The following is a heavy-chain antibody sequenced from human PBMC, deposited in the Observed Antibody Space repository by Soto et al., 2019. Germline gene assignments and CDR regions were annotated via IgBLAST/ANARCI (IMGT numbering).Heavy chain of an antibody. CDR2: MSRSSGNT. D-gene: IGHD3-10*01. V-gene: IGHV1-8*01. J-gene: IGHJ6*02. Sequence: QVQLAQSGAEVKKPGASVKVSCKASGYTFTTYEINWVRLVRAQGLVLMGWMSRSSGNTRYVDKLRGRVPLTSRTSATTAYMALSRLRSEDTAVYFSARVGRQLFGDHGMDVWGPGLTVTVSS. CDR3: ARVGRQLFGDHGMDV. CDR1: GYTFTTYE.